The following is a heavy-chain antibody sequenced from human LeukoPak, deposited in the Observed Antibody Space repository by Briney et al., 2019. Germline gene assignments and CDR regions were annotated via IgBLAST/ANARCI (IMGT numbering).Heavy chain of an antibody. CDR3: ARDSVRFLEWFYASYFDY. V-gene: IGHV3-66*01. D-gene: IGHD3-3*01. CDR2: IYSGGST. CDR1: GFTVSSNY. Sequence: QAGGSLRLSCAASGFTVSSNYMSWVRQAPGKGLEWVPVIYSGGSTYYADSVKGRFTISRDNSKNTLYLQMNSLRAEDTAVYYCARDSVRFLEWFYASYFDYWGQGTLVTVSS. J-gene: IGHJ4*02.